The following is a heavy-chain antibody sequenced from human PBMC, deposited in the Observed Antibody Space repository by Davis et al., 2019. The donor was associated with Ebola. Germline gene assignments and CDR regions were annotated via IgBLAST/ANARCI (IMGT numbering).Heavy chain of an antibody. Sequence: GESLKISCATSGFIFSDYWMHWVRQDPGKGLVWVSRINRDGTTTAYADSVRGRFTISRDNAKNTLYLQMNNLRAEDTAVYYCAKAAALDYGVNLSWSDTWGRGTLVTVSS. D-gene: IGHD4-23*01. J-gene: IGHJ5*02. CDR3: AKAAALDYGVNLSWSDT. CDR1: GFIFSDYW. CDR2: INRDGTTT. V-gene: IGHV3-74*01.